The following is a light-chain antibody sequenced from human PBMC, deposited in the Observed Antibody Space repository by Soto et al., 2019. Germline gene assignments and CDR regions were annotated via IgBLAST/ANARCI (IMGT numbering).Light chain of an antibody. CDR3: QSYESSNIWV. Sequence: NFMLTQPHSVSESPGKTVTISCTRSSGSIASKYVQWYQQRPGSAPTTVIYEDNQRPSVVPDRFSGSIDSSSNSASLTISGLKTEDEGDYYCQSYESSNIWVFGGGTKLTVL. CDR2: EDN. J-gene: IGLJ3*02. V-gene: IGLV6-57*03. CDR1: SGSIASKY.